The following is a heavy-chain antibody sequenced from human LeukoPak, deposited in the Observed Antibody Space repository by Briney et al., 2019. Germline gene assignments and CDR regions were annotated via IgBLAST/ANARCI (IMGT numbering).Heavy chain of an antibody. V-gene: IGHV3-21*01. J-gene: IGHJ6*03. CDR2: ISSSSSYI. CDR3: ARDVYYYYYYYYMDV. D-gene: IGHD3-22*01. CDR1: GFTFSSYS. Sequence: GGSLRLSCAASGFTFSSYSMNWVRQAPGKGLEWVSSISSSSSYIYYADSVKGRFTISRDNAKNSLYLQMNSLRAEDTAVYYCARDVYYYYYYYYMDVWGKGTTVTVSS.